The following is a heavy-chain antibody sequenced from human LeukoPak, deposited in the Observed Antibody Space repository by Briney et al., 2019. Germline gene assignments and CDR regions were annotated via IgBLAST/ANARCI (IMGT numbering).Heavy chain of an antibody. V-gene: IGHV4-61*02. Sequence: SETLSLTCTVSGDSISSGSFYWSWIRQPAGKGLEWIGRIYTSGSTNYNPSLQSRVTISVDRSKNQFSLKLSSVTAADTAVYYCARDSTHVVAAISPFDIWGQGTMVTVSS. D-gene: IGHD2-2*01. CDR3: ARDSTHVVAAISPFDI. CDR1: GDSISSGSFY. J-gene: IGHJ3*02. CDR2: IYTSGST.